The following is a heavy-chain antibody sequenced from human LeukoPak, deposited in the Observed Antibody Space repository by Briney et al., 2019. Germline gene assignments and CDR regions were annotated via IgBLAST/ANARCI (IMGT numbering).Heavy chain of an antibody. D-gene: IGHD2-15*01. CDR2: IKSDGSST. J-gene: IGHJ4*02. Sequence: GGSLRLSCSASGFTFSSYWMHWVRQAPGKRLVWVSRIKSDGSSTSYADSVKGRFTSSRDNAKNTLYLQMNSLRAEDTAVYYCARGSSVVGLDWGQGTLVTVSS. CDR3: ARGSSVVGLD. V-gene: IGHV3-74*01. CDR1: GFTFSSYW.